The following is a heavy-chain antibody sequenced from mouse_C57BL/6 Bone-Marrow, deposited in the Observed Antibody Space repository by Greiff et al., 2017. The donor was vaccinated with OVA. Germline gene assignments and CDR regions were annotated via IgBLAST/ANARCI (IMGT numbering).Heavy chain of an antibody. V-gene: IGHV1-81*01. J-gene: IGHJ1*03. CDR3: ARTPVYYYGSSYWYFDV. CDR1: GYTFTSYG. CDR2: IYPRSGNT. D-gene: IGHD1-1*01. Sequence: QVQLQQSGAELARPGASVKLSCKASGYTFTSYGISWVKQRTGQGLEWIGEIYPRSGNTYYNEKFKGKATLTADKSSSTAYMELRSLTSEDSAVYFCARTPVYYYGSSYWYFDVWGTGTTVTVSS.